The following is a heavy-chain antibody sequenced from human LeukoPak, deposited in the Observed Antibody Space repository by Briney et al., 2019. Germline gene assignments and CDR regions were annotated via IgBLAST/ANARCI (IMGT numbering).Heavy chain of an antibody. J-gene: IGHJ4*02. Sequence: PGGSLGLSCAASGFTFSSYAMSWVRQAPGKGLEWVSAISGSGGSTYYADSVKGRFTISRDNSKNTLYLQMNSLRAEDTAVYYCAKASWIQLWLPDYWGQGTLVTVSS. CDR2: ISGSGGST. CDR1: GFTFSSYA. V-gene: IGHV3-23*01. D-gene: IGHD5-18*01. CDR3: AKASWIQLWLPDY.